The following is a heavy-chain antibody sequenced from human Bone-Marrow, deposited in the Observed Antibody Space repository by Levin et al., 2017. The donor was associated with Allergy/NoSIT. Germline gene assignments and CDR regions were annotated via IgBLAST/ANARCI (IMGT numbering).Heavy chain of an antibody. CDR3: TRAGPGSGTYPTIYFQH. V-gene: IGHV3-74*01. D-gene: IGHD3-10*01. CDR2: INTDGSNT. CDR1: GFTFTTHW. J-gene: IGHJ1*01. Sequence: QRGESLKISCAASGFTFTTHWMHWVRQAPGKGLVWVSRINTDGSNTVYADSVKGRFTISRDNAKNTLYLQMNSLRAEDTAVYYCTRAGPGSGTYPTIYFQHWGQGTLVTVSS.